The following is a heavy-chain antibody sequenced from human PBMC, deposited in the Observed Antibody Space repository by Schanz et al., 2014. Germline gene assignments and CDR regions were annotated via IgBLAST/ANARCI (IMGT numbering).Heavy chain of an antibody. CDR3: AKQIHYDILTVTRN. CDR1: GFTLSNSD. J-gene: IGHJ4*02. V-gene: IGHV3-13*01. D-gene: IGHD3-9*01. Sequence: VQLVESGGGVVQPGGSLRLSCAASGFTLSNSDMHWVRQGTGKGLEWVSTIGYLGDTYYPDSVKGRFTVSRDSGQNSLYLQMNSLRAEDTAVYYCAKQIHYDILTVTRNWGQGTLVTVSS. CDR2: IGYLGDT.